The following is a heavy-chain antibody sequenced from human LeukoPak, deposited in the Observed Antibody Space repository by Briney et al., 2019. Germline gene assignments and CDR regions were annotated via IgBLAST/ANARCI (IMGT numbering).Heavy chain of an antibody. J-gene: IGHJ4*02. D-gene: IGHD2-15*01. CDR3: ARLALLCSGGSCYSSGFDY. CDR1: GGSFSSYY. CDR2: IYYSGST. V-gene: IGHV4-59*08. Sequence: SETLSLTCTVSGGSFSSYYWSWIRQPPGKGLEWIGYIYYSGSTNYNPSLKSRVTISVDTSKNQFSLKLSSVTAADTAVYYCARLALLCSGGSCYSSGFDYWGQGTLVTVSS.